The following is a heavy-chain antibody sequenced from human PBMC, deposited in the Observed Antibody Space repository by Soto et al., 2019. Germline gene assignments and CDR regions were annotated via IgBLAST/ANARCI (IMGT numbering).Heavy chain of an antibody. CDR2: IRSKAYGGTT. CDR1: GFTFGDYA. D-gene: IGHD6-19*01. J-gene: IGHJ4*02. Sequence: GGSLRLSCTASGFTFGDYAMSGFRQAPGKGLEWVGFIRSKAYGGTTEYAASVKGRFTISRDDSKSIAYLQMNSLKTEDTAVYYCTRDLTSLTYSSGWYLTDYWGQGTLVTVSS. CDR3: TRDLTSLTYSSGWYLTDY. V-gene: IGHV3-49*03.